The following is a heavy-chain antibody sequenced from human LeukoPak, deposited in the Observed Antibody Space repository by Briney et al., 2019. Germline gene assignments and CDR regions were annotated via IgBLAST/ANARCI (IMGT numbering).Heavy chain of an antibody. CDR3: ARDAQRGFDYSNSLNN. CDR2: IWSDATNR. J-gene: IGHJ4*01. D-gene: IGHD4-11*01. Sequence: GGSLRLSCAASGFIFSHHGMHWVRQAPGKGLEWVAVIWSDATNRFYAESVKGRFTISRDNSQNTVFLQMNSLRVKDTAIYYCARDAQRGFDYSNSLNNWGHGTLVTVSS. V-gene: IGHV3-33*01. CDR1: GFIFSHHG.